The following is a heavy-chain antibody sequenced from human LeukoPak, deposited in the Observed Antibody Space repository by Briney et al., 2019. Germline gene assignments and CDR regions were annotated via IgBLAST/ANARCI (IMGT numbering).Heavy chain of an antibody. CDR3: ARDIRRLLFGSSGSQGADY. V-gene: IGHV1-2*02. D-gene: IGHD1-26*01. CDR1: GYTFTGYY. Sequence: ASVKVSCKASGYTFTGYYMHWVRQAPGQGLEWMGWINPNSGGTNYAQKFQGRVTMTRDTSISTAYMELSRLRSDDTAVYYCARDIRRLLFGSSGSQGADYWGQGTLVTVSS. CDR2: INPNSGGT. J-gene: IGHJ4*02.